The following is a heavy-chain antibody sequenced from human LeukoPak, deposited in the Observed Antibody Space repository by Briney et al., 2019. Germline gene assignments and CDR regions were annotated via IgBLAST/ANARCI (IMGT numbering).Heavy chain of an antibody. V-gene: IGHV5-10-1*01. CDR2: IDPSDSYT. D-gene: IGHD2-15*01. J-gene: IGHJ6*04. CDR1: GYSFTSYW. Sequence: GESLRISCKGSGYSFTSYWISWVRQMPGKGLEWMGRIDPSDSYTNYSPSFRGHVTISADKSISTAYLQWSSLKASDTAMYYCARFGPIGYCSGGSCSVYYYYGMDVWGKGTTVTVSS. CDR3: ARFGPIGYCSGGSCSVYYYYGMDV.